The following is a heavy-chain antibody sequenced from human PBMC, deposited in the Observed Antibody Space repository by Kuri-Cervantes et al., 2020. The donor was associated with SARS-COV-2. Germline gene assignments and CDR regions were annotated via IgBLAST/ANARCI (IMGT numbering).Heavy chain of an antibody. V-gene: IGHV3-30*03. Sequence: GGSLRLSCAASGFTFSSYGMHWVRQAPGKGLEWVAVISHDGTDKDYADSLKGLFTISRDNSKNTLYLEMNSLRAEDTAVYYCARDGSPRVWSDYYTDYWGQGTLVTVSS. CDR2: ISHDGTDK. CDR3: ARDGSPRVWSDYYTDY. D-gene: IGHD3-3*01. J-gene: IGHJ4*02. CDR1: GFTFSSYG.